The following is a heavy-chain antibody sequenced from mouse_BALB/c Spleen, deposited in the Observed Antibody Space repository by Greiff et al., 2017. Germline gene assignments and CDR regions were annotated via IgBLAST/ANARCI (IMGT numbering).Heavy chain of an antibody. V-gene: IGHV3-2*02. CDR3: ARGLGRGFAY. J-gene: IGHJ3*01. D-gene: IGHD4-1*01. CDR1: GYSITSDYA. CDR2: ISYSGST. Sequence: EVKLQESGPGLVKPSQSLSLTCTVTGYSITSDYAWNWIRQFPGNKLEWMGYISYSGSTSYNPSLKSRISITRDTSKNQFFLQLNSVTTEDTATYYCARGLGRGFAYWGQGTLVTVSA.